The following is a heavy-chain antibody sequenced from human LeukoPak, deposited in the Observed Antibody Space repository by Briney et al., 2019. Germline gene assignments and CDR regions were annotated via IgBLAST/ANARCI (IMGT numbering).Heavy chain of an antibody. V-gene: IGHV3-23*01. Sequence: GGSLRLSCAASGFTFSSYAMSWVRQAPGKGLEWVSAISGSGGSTYYADSVKGRFTISRDNSKNTLYLQMHSLRAEDTAVYYCAKEKLYCSGGSCYSGYYFDYWGQGTLVTVSS. CDR2: ISGSGGST. CDR1: GFTFSSYA. D-gene: IGHD2-15*01. J-gene: IGHJ4*02. CDR3: AKEKLYCSGGSCYSGYYFDY.